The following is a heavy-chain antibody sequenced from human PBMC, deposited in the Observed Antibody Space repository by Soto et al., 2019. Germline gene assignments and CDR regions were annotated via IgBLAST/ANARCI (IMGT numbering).Heavy chain of an antibody. V-gene: IGHV3-20*04. CDR3: ARATQSYYDTSGYYSYVH. D-gene: IGHD3-22*01. Sequence: GGSLRLSCAASGFTFDEYALTLVRQAPGKGLEWVAGINWNGGSNGYAAPVKGRFTISRHNAKSSLYLQMNNLRAEDTAFYFCARATQSYYDTSGYYSYVHWGQGAQVTVSS. J-gene: IGHJ4*02. CDR1: GFTFDEYA. CDR2: INWNGGSN.